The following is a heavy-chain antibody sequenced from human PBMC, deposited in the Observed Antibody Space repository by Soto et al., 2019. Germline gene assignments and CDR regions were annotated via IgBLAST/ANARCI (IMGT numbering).Heavy chain of an antibody. D-gene: IGHD1-26*01. Sequence: SETLSLTCTVSGGSISSSSYYWGWIRQPPGKGLEWIGSIYYSGSTYYNPSLKSRVTISVDTSKNQFSLKLSSVTAADTAVYYCASGPGSYGHYDYWGQGTLVTVSS. CDR2: IYYSGST. CDR3: ASGPGSYGHYDY. CDR1: GGSISSSSYY. V-gene: IGHV4-39*01. J-gene: IGHJ4*02.